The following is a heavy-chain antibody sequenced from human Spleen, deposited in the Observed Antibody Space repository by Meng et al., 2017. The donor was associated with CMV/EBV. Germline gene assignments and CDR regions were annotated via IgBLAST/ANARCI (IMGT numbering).Heavy chain of an antibody. CDR2: INHSGNT. Sequence: AVYGGSGRNYYWGWIRQPPGKGLEWIGEINHSGNTNYNPSLRSRVTMSVDTSKNEVSLQLKSVTATDTAVYYCARGGPDFWSGYADYWGQGILVTVSS. J-gene: IGHJ4*02. CDR3: ARGGPDFWSGYADY. D-gene: IGHD3-3*01. CDR1: GGSGRNYY. V-gene: IGHV4-34*01.